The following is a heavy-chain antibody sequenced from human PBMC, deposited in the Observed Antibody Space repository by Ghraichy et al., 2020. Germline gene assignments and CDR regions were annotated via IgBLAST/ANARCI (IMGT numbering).Heavy chain of an antibody. CDR2: IYYSGST. CDR3: AAHYDILTGLDY. Sequence: LNISCTVSGGSISGGGYYWSWIRQHPGKGLEWIGYIYYSGSTYYNPSLKSRVTISVDTSKNQFSLKLSSVTAADTAVYYCAAHYDILTGLDYWGQGTLVTVSS. D-gene: IGHD3-9*01. V-gene: IGHV4-31*03. CDR1: GGSISGGGYY. J-gene: IGHJ4*02.